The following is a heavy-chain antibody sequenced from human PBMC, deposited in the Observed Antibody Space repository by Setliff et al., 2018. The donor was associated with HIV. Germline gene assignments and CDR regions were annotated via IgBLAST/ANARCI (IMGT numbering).Heavy chain of an antibody. CDR3: ARGPPGSSIGWYVGY. CDR2: INHSGST. CDR1: GGTFSGFY. D-gene: IGHD6-19*01. J-gene: IGHJ4*02. V-gene: IGHV4-34*01. Sequence: ETLSLTCAVYGGTFSGFYWNWIRQPPGKGLEWIGEINHSGSTNYNPSLKSRVTISVDTSKNQFSLRLSSVIAADTAVYYCARGPPGSSIGWYVGYWGQGTLVTVSS.